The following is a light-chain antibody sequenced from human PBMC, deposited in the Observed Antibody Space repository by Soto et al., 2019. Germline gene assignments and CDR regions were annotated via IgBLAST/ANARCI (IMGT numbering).Light chain of an antibody. V-gene: IGKV1-5*03. CDR2: QAS. CDR1: QSLSGW. Sequence: DIQMTQSPSTLSASVGDSVTITCRASQSLSGWLTWYQQKPGKAPKLLIYQASSLKSGVPSRFSGSGSGTEFTLTISSLQPDDFETDYCQQYHSYPLTFGGGTKVEIK. CDR3: QQYHSYPLT. J-gene: IGKJ4*01.